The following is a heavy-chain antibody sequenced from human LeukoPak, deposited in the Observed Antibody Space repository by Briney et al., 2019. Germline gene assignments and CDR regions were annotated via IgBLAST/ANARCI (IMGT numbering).Heavy chain of an antibody. CDR3: ARVRSFSGYVGPGGY. CDR1: GYTFTSYA. D-gene: IGHD3-22*01. CDR2: INTNTGNP. Sequence: GASVKVSCKASGYTFTSYAMNWVRQSPGQGLEWMGWINTNTGNPTYAQGFTGRFVFSLDTSVSTAYLQISSLKAEDTAVYYCARVRSFSGYVGPGGYWGQGTLVTVSS. V-gene: IGHV7-4-1*02. J-gene: IGHJ4*02.